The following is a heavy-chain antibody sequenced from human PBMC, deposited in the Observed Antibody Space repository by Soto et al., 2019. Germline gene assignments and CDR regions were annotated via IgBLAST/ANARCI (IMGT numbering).Heavy chain of an antibody. CDR2: INPNGGST. CDR1: GYTFTNYH. D-gene: IGHD6-19*01. J-gene: IGHJ4*02. Sequence: QVQAVQSGAEVKKPGASVKVSCKTSGYTFTNYHVHWVRQAPGQGLEWMGAINPNGGSTTYAQHLQGRVTMASDTSTSTAYMEMRSLRSEDTAVYSCALPKHTLGWYNFLGQGTLVTVS. V-gene: IGHV1-46*01. CDR3: ALPKHTLGWYNF.